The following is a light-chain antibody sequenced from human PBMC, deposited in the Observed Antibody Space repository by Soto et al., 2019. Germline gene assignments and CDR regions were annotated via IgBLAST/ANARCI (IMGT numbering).Light chain of an antibody. CDR2: GAS. Sequence: EIVLTQSPDTLSLSPGETATLSCRASQSISSNYLAWYQHKPGQAPRLLIYGASRRATGVPDRFSGSGSGTAFTLTISRLEPEDFAMFYCQQYDNSITFGQGTRLEIE. CDR3: QQYDNSIT. V-gene: IGKV3-20*01. CDR1: QSISSNY. J-gene: IGKJ5*01.